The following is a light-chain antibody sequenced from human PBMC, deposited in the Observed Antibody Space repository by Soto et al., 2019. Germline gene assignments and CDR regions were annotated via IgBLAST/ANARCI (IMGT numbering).Light chain of an antibody. Sequence: EIVMTQSPATLSVSPGERVTLSCRASQSVSSDLAWYQQKPGQAPRLLIYGVSTGATGVPDRFSGSGSGTEFTLTISSLQSEDFAVYYCQQYNNRPPGYTFGQGTKLEIK. V-gene: IGKV3-15*01. CDR3: QQYNNRPPGYT. CDR1: QSVSSD. CDR2: GVS. J-gene: IGKJ2*01.